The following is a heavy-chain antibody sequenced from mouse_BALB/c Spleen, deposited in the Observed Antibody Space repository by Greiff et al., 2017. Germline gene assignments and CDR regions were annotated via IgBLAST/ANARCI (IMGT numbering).Heavy chain of an antibody. D-gene: IGHD4-1*01. CDR2: IWGDGST. Sequence: QVQLQESGPGLVAPSQSLSITCTVSGFSLTGYGVHWVRQPPGKGLEWLGMIWGDGSTDYNSALKSRLSISKDNSKSQVFLKMNSLQTEDTARYYGARDSWDGAYFDYWGQGTTLTVSS. CDR1: GFSLTGYG. CDR3: ARDSWDGAYFDY. J-gene: IGHJ2*01. V-gene: IGHV2-6-7*01.